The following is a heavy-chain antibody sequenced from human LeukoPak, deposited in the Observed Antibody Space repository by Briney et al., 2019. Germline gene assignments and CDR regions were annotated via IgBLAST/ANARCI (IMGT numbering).Heavy chain of an antibody. V-gene: IGHV3-7*01. J-gene: IGHJ3*02. Sequence: GGSLRLSCAASGITFSSYWMSWVRQAPGQGPEWVANIKQDGSEKYYVDSVKGRFTISRDNAKNSLYLQMNSLRAEDTAVYYCARDHPFGDGYIPGAFDIWGQGTMVTVSS. CDR2: IKQDGSEK. CDR1: GITFSSYW. D-gene: IGHD5-24*01. CDR3: ARDHPFGDGYIPGAFDI.